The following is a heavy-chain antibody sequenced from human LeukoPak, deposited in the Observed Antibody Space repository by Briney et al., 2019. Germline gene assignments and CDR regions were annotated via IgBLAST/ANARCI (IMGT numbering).Heavy chain of an antibody. CDR3: ARDQSRYGMDV. J-gene: IGHJ6*02. CDR1: GFTASSNY. Sequence: GRSLRLSCAASGFTASSNYMSWVRQAPGKGLEWVSVIYSGGSTYYADSVKGRLTISRHNSKNTLYLQMNSLRAEDTAVYYCARDQSRYGMDVWGQGTTVTVSS. CDR2: IYSGGST. V-gene: IGHV3-53*04.